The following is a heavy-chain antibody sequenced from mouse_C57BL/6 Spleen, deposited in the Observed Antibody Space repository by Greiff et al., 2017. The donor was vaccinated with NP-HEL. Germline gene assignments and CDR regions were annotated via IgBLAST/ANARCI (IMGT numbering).Heavy chain of an antibody. CDR3: ARSPYGNYLYFDY. Sequence: QVQLQQSGAELARPGASVKMSCKASGYTFTSYTMHWVKQRPGQGLEWIGYINPSSGYTKYNQKFKDKATLTAAKSSSTAYMQLSSLTSEDSAVYYCARSPYGNYLYFDYWGQGTTLTVSS. CDR2: INPSSGYT. D-gene: IGHD2-1*01. V-gene: IGHV1-4*01. J-gene: IGHJ2*01. CDR1: GYTFTSYT.